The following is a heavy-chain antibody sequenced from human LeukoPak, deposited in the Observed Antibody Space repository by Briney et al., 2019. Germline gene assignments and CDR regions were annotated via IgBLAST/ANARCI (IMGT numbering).Heavy chain of an antibody. CDR3: AREEQQLVYFDY. J-gene: IGHJ4*02. D-gene: IGHD6-13*01. CDR2: ISSSSSYI. V-gene: IGHV3-21*01. Sequence: GGSLRLSCAASGFTFISYTMNWVRQAPRKGLEWVSSISSSSSYIYYADSVKGRFTVSRDNAKNSLYLQMNSLRAEDTAVYYCAREEQQLVYFDYWGQGTLVTVSS. CDR1: GFTFISYT.